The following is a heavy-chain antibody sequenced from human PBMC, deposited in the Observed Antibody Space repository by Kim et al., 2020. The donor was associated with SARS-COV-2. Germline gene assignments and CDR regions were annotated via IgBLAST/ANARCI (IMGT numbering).Heavy chain of an antibody. V-gene: IGHV1-2*02. CDR1: GYTFTGYY. D-gene: IGHD2-2*01. Sequence: ASVKVSCKASGYTFTGYYMHWVRQAPGQGLEWMGWINPNSGGTNYAQKFQGRVTMTRDTSISTAYMELSRLRSDDTAVYYCARDLGYCSSTSCGGGYWGQGTLVTVSS. CDR3: ARDLGYCSSTSCGGGY. CDR2: INPNSGGT. J-gene: IGHJ4*02.